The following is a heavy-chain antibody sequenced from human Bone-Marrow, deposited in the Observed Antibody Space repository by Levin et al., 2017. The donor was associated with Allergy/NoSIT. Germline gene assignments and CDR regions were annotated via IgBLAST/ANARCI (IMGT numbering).Heavy chain of an antibody. CDR3: ARDIGYEATFYGLDV. CDR2: IWYSGSRQ. Sequence: LSFTCAASGFTFTSYGMHWVRQAPGKGLEWVAVIWYSGSRQYYGESVKGRFTISRDSSKNTLFLQMNNLTVEDTAVYFCARDIGYEATFYGLDVWGQGTTVTVSS. D-gene: IGHD5-12*01. J-gene: IGHJ6*02. CDR1: GFTFTSYG. V-gene: IGHV3-33*01.